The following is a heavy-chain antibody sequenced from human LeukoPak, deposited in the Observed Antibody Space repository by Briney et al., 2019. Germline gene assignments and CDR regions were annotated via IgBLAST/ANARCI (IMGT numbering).Heavy chain of an antibody. CDR1: GFTVSSNY. J-gene: IGHJ6*03. CDR2: TRNKANSYTT. Sequence: GGSLRLSCAASGFTVSSNYMSWVRQAPGKGLEWVGRTRNKANSYTTEYAASVKGRFTISRDDSKNSLYLQMNSLKTEDTAVYYCAREGYYDFWSGYLPGYYYYYMDVWGKGTTVTVSS. V-gene: IGHV3-72*01. D-gene: IGHD3-3*01. CDR3: AREGYYDFWSGYLPGYYYYYMDV.